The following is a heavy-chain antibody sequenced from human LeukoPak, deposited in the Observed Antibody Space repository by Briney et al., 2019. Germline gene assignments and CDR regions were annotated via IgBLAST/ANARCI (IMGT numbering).Heavy chain of an antibody. CDR1: GFTLSSDW. CDR3: ARGRYSSRSGGYYFDI. V-gene: IGHV3-7*01. J-gene: IGHJ4*02. D-gene: IGHD2-2*01. CDR2: IKKDGIEK. Sequence: GGSLRLSYVVSGFTLSSDWMSWVRQAPGKGLEWVANIKKDGIEKYYVESVKGRFTISRDNAKNSLYLQMNSLRAEDTAVYYCARGRYSSRSGGYYFDIWGQGTLVTVSS.